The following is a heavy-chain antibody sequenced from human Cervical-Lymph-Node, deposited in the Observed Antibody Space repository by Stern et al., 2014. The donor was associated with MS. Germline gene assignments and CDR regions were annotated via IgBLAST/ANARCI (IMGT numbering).Heavy chain of an antibody. Sequence: QVQLMESGGGLVQPGKSLRLSCAASGFTFSSFAMHGVLQAPGQGLAWLAVISHDGTNTYYAASVKGQFTISRDKSNNMVYLQISSLRPDDTAVYFCARDPSRFGDNGYFDFWGQGTLVTVSS. J-gene: IGHJ4*02. D-gene: IGHD3-10*01. CDR3: ARDPSRFGDNGYFDF. CDR2: ISHDGTNT. CDR1: GFTFSSFA. V-gene: IGHV3-30-3*01.